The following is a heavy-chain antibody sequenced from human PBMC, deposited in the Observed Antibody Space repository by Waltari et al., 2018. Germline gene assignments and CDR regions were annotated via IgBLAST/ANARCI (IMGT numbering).Heavy chain of an antibody. D-gene: IGHD1-1*01. J-gene: IGHJ3*01. Sequence: YGMHWVRQAPGKGLEWVAFIRYDASDIYYRDSVKGRFTISRDNSKNTLFLQMSSLRPEDTAVYYCAKVGVGLTTWYPFDVWGQGTMVTVSS. CDR2: IRYDASDI. CDR3: AKVGVGLTTWYPFDV. CDR1: YG. V-gene: IGHV3-30*02.